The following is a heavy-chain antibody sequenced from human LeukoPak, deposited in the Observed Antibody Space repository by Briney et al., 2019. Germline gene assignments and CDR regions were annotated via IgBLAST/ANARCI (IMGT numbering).Heavy chain of an antibody. CDR1: GFTFSSYG. V-gene: IGHV3-30*03. CDR2: ISYDGSNK. CDR3: ARESYGMDV. Sequence: GGSLTLSCAASGFTFSSYGLYWLRQAPGQGLEWVAVISYDGSNKYYAGSVKGRLTISRDNSKNTLYLQMNSLRAEDTAVYYCARESYGMDVWGQGTTVTVSS. J-gene: IGHJ6*02.